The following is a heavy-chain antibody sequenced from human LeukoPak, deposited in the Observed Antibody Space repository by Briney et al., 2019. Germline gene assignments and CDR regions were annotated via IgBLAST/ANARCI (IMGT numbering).Heavy chain of an antibody. V-gene: IGHV3-48*01. CDR1: GFAFSGYS. CDR3: ARSGICSGGSCDYDH. CDR2: ISSSSNTM. Sequence: PGGSLRLSCAASGFAFSGYSMNWVRQAPGKGLEWVSYISSSSNTMYYADSVKGRFTISRDSAKNSLYLQMNSLRVEDTAVYYCARSGICSGGSCDYDHWGQGTLVTVSS. D-gene: IGHD2-15*01. J-gene: IGHJ4*02.